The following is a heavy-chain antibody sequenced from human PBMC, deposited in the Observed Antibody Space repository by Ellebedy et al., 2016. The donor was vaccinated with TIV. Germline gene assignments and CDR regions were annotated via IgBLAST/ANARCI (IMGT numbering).Heavy chain of an antibody. J-gene: IGHJ4*02. V-gene: IGHV4-4*02. Sequence: MPSETLSLTCAVSGGSVSSTDWWSWVRQPPGKGLGWIGDIYHSGSTNYNPSLKSRVTISVDKSKNQFSRKLTSVTAADTAVYYCARGYSGWSLGFDFWGQGSLVTVSS. D-gene: IGHD6-19*01. CDR1: GGSVSSTDW. CDR3: ARGYSGWSLGFDF. CDR2: IYHSGST.